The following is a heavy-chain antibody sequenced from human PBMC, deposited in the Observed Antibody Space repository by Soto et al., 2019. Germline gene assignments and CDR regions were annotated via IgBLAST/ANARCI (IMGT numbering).Heavy chain of an antibody. CDR3: MGIAAAGPDAFDI. V-gene: IGHV1-46*01. CDR1: GYTFTTYY. J-gene: IGHJ3*02. D-gene: IGHD6-13*01. Sequence: ASVKVSCKASGYTFTTYYMHWVRQAPGQGLEWLGIINPNGGSTTYAQKFQGRVTMTRDTSTSTVYLELSSLRSEDTAVYYCMGIAAAGPDAFDIWGQGTMVTVSS. CDR2: INPNGGST.